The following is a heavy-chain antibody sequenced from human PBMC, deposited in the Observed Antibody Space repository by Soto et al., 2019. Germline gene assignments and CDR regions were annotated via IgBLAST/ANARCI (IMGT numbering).Heavy chain of an antibody. CDR3: AKDNYYDSSGYFAY. Sequence: GGSLRLSCAASGFTFDDYAMHWVRQAPGKGLEWVSGISWNGGTIGYADSVKGRFTISRDNAKNSLYLQMNSLRAEDTALYYCAKDNYYDSSGYFAYWGQGTLVTVSS. CDR1: GFTFDDYA. D-gene: IGHD3-22*01. J-gene: IGHJ4*02. CDR2: ISWNGGTI. V-gene: IGHV3-9*01.